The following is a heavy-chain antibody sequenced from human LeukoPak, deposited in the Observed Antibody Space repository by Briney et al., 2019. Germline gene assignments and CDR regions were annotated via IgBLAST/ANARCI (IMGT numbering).Heavy chain of an antibody. CDR1: GYTFTSYG. J-gene: IGHJ6*02. CDR3: ARDSGSDRYYYYYGMDV. Sequence: ASVKVSCKASGYTFTSYGISWVRQAPGQGLEWMGWISAYNGNTNYAQKLQGRVTMTTDTSTSTAYMELRSLRSEDTAVYYCARDSGSDRYYYYYGMDVWGQGTTVTVSS. CDR2: ISAYNGNT. V-gene: IGHV1-18*01. D-gene: IGHD1-26*01.